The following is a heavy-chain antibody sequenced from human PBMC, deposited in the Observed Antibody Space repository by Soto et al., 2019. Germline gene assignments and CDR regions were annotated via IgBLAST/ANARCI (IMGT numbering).Heavy chain of an antibody. D-gene: IGHD3-22*01. CDR1: GGSISSYY. CDR3: ARGLLYYDSSGYYPYFDY. CDR2: IYYSGST. V-gene: IGHV4-59*01. Sequence: KTSETLSLTCTVSGGSISSYYWSWIRQPPGKGLEWIGYIYYSGSTNYNPSLKSRVTISVDTSKNQFSLKLSSVTAADTAVYYCARGLLYYDSSGYYPYFDYWGQGTLVTVSS. J-gene: IGHJ4*02.